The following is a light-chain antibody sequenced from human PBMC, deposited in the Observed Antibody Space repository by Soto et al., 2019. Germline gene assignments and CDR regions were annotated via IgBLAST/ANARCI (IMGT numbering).Light chain of an antibody. CDR2: AAS. CDR1: QGISSY. V-gene: IGKV1-9*01. Sequence: DIQLTQSPSFLSASVGDRVTITCRASQGISSYLAWYQQKPGKAPKLLIYAASTLQSGVPSRFSGSGSGTEFALTISSLQPEDFATNYCQQLNSYHLFTFGPGTKVDIK. J-gene: IGKJ3*01. CDR3: QQLNSYHLFT.